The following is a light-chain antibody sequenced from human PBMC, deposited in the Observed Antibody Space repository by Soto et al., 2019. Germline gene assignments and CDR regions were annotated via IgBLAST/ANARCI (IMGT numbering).Light chain of an antibody. J-gene: IGKJ4*01. CDR1: QSFTSSY. CDR3: QQYGSSPST. CDR2: GAS. V-gene: IGKV3-20*01. Sequence: EIVLTQSPGTLSLSPGERATLSCRASQSFTSSYLAWYQQKPGQAPRLLIYGASSRATGIPEKFSGSGSGPDFTLIIIRLEPEDFAVYYCQQYGSSPSTCGGGNKVDIK.